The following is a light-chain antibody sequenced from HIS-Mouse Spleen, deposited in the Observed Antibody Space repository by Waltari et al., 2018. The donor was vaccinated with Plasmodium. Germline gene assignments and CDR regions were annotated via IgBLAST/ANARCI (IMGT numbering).Light chain of an antibody. V-gene: IGLV6-57*02. CDR1: SGSIARNY. Sequence: NFMLTQPHSVSESPGKTVTISCTGSSGSIARNYLQWYQQRPGSAPTTVIYEDNQRPSGVPDRFSGSIDSSSNSASLTISGLKTEDEADYYCQSYDSSTWVFGGGTKLTVL. CDR3: QSYDSSTWV. J-gene: IGLJ3*02. CDR2: EDN.